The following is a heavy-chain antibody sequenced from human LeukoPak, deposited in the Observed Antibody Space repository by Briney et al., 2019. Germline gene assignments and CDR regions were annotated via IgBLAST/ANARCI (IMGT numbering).Heavy chain of an antibody. J-gene: IGHJ4*02. V-gene: IGHV4-34*01. Sequence: SETLSLTCAVYGGSFSGYYWSWVRQPPGKGPEWIGEINHSGSTNYNPSLKSRVTISVDTSKNQFSLKLSSVTAADTAVYYCARTGTYVDIVATTGRYGFDYWGQGTLVTVSS. CDR1: GGSFSGYY. CDR3: ARTGTYVDIVATTGRYGFDY. D-gene: IGHD5-12*01. CDR2: INHSGST.